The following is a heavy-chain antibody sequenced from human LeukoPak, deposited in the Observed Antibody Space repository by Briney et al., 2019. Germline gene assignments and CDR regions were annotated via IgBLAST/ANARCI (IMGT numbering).Heavy chain of an antibody. CDR1: GYTFTSYG. CDR2: ISAYNGNT. V-gene: IGHV1-18*01. Sequence: ASVKVSCKASGYTFTSYGISWVRQAPGQGLEWMGWISAYNGNTNYAQKLQGRVTMTTDTSTSTAYMGLRSLRSDDTAVYYCATGQDSCSLGDYWGQGTLVTVSS. CDR3: ATGQDSCSLGDY. D-gene: IGHD6-6*01. J-gene: IGHJ4*02.